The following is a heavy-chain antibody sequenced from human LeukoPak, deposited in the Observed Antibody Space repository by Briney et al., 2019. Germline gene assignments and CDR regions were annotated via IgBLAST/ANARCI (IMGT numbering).Heavy chain of an antibody. CDR3: ARVDGSPDY. J-gene: IGHJ4*02. V-gene: IGHV1-8*03. CDR2: INLKSGNT. Sequence: ASVKVSCKASGYTFTSYAMHWVRQAPGQGLEWMGWINLKSGNTGYAQKFQGRVTITRDSSIRTAYMEVSSLRYEDTAVYYCARVDGSPDYWGQGTLLTVSS. D-gene: IGHD2-15*01. CDR1: GYTFTSYA.